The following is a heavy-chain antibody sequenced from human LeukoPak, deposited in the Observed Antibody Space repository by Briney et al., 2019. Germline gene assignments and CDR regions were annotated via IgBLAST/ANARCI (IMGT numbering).Heavy chain of an antibody. D-gene: IGHD2-2*01. CDR1: GFTFSSYG. J-gene: IGHJ3*02. CDR2: ISYDGSNK. V-gene: IGHV3-30*18. CDR3: AKDFLGSSRAFDI. Sequence: PGGPLRLSCAASGFTFSSYGMHWVRQAPGKGLEWVAVISYDGSNKYFADSVKGRFTISRDNSKNTLYLQMNSLRAEDTAVYYCAKDFLGSSRAFDIWGQGTMVTVSS.